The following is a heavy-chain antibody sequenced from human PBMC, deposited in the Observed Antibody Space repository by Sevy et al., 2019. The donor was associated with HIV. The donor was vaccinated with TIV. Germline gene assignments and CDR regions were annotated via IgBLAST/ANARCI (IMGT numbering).Heavy chain of an antibody. J-gene: IGHJ4*02. D-gene: IGHD3-3*02. CDR1: GGTFNSYI. Sequence: ASVKVSCKASGGTFNSYIVSWVRQAPGQGLEWMGEITPILGTTQYAQKFKGRVTISADESTNTIYMELGSLKSEDTAVYYCARWSISIDYWGQGTLVTVSS. CDR2: ITPILGTT. CDR3: ARWSISIDY. V-gene: IGHV1-69*13.